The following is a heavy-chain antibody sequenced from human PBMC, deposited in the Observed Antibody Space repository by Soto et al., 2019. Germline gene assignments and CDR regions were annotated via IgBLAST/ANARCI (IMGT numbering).Heavy chain of an antibody. Sequence: EVQLVESGGGLVQPGRSLRLSCAASRFTFDDYAMHWVRQPPGKGLEWVSGISWNSGTIGYADPVKGRFTISRDNAKNSLYLQMNSLRADDTALYYCIRDAAVAATDAFDVWGQGTMVTVSS. CDR1: RFTFDDYA. D-gene: IGHD6-19*01. CDR2: ISWNSGTI. V-gene: IGHV3-9*01. CDR3: IRDAAVAATDAFDV. J-gene: IGHJ3*01.